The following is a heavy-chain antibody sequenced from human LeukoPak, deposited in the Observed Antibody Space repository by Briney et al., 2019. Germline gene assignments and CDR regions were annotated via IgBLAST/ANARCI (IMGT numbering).Heavy chain of an antibody. D-gene: IGHD5-12*01. CDR2: INQGGSVK. CDR3: ARFGYSGWNLEY. Sequence: GGSLRLSCAASGFTFSGYWMSWVRQAPGKGLEWVANINQGGSVKYYVDSVKGRFTISRDDAKSSLYVQMNSLRDEDTAVYYCARFGYSGWNLEYWGQGTLVTVSS. J-gene: IGHJ4*02. V-gene: IGHV3-7*01. CDR1: GFTFSGYW.